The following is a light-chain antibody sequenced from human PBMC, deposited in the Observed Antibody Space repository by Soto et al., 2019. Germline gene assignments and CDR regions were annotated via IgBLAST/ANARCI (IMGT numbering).Light chain of an antibody. CDR2: AVS. V-gene: IGKV1-12*01. CDR1: QGVSDW. Sequence: DIQMTQSPSSVSASVGDSVTITCRASQGVSDWVAWYQQKPGKAPKVLIYAVSSLQSGVPSRFSGSGSGTDFTLTISNLQPEDFAIYYCQQSYRTPLTFGQGTKVDIK. CDR3: QQSYRTPLT. J-gene: IGKJ2*01.